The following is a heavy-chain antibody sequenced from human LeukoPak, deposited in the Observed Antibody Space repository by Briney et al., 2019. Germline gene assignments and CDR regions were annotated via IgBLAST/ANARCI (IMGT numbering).Heavy chain of an antibody. CDR3: ARLSSTGGYSYGSFDY. J-gene: IGHJ4*02. CDR1: GFTFSSYG. D-gene: IGHD5-18*01. V-gene: IGHV3-7*01. Sequence: GGSLRLSCAASGFTFSSYGMSWVRQAPGKGLEWVANIKQDGSEKYYVDSVKGRFTISRDNAKNTLYLQMNSLRAEDTAVYYCARLSSTGGYSYGSFDYWGQGTLVTVSS. CDR2: IKQDGSEK.